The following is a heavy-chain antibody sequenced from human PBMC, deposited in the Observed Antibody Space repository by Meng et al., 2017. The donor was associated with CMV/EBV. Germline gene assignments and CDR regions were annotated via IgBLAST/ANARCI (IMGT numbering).Heavy chain of an antibody. CDR3: AKDKALSKRAHYYCYGMDV. V-gene: IGHV3-43*01. CDR2: ISWDGGST. Sequence: GESLKISCAASGFTFDDYTMHWVRQTPGKGLEWVSLISWDGGSTYYADSVKGRFTISRDNSKNSLYLQMNSLRTEDTALYYCAKDKALSKRAHYYCYGMDVWGQGTTVTVSS. J-gene: IGHJ6*02. CDR1: GFTFDDYT.